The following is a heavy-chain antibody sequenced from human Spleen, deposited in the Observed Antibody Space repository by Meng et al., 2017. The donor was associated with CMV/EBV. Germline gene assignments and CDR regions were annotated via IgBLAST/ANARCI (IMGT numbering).Heavy chain of an antibody. CDR1: GYSFTSYD. CDR3: ARDRAPTVGNDAFDI. V-gene: IGHV1-8*01. CDR2: MNPNSGNT. D-gene: IGHD4-23*01. Sequence: ASVKVSCKASGYSFTSYDINWVRQAAGQGLEWMGWMNPNSGNTGYGKKFQGRVTMTRNTSISAAYMELSSLRSEDTAVYYCARDRAPTVGNDAFDIWGQGTMVTVSS. J-gene: IGHJ3*02.